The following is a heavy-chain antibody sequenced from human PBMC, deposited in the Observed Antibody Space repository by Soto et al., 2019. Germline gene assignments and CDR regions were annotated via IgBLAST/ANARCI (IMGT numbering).Heavy chain of an antibody. Sequence: GGSLRLSCAASGFTFSSYAMSWVRQAPGKGLEWVSAISGSGGSTYYADSVKGRFTISRDNSKNTLYLQMNSLRAEDTAVYYCAKATRAYCGGDCFIDYWGQGTLVTVSS. CDR1: GFTFSSYA. CDR3: AKATRAYCGGDCFIDY. J-gene: IGHJ4*02. CDR2: ISGSGGST. D-gene: IGHD2-21*02. V-gene: IGHV3-23*01.